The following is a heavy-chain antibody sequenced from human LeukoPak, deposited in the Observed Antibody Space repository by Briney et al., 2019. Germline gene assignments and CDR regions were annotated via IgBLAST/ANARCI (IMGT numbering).Heavy chain of an antibody. V-gene: IGHV3-23*01. J-gene: IGHJ3*02. CDR3: AKLYRYCSSTSCPNAFDT. D-gene: IGHD2-2*01. CDR2: ISGSGGST. Sequence: GGSLRLSCAASGVTFSSYAMSWVRQAPGMGLEWVSAISGSGGSTYYADSVKGRFTISRDNSKNTLYLQMNSLRAEDTAVYYCAKLYRYCSSTSCPNAFDTWGQGTMVTVSS. CDR1: GVTFSSYA.